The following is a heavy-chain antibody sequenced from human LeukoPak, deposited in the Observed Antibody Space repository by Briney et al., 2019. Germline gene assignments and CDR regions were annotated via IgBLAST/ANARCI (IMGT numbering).Heavy chain of an antibody. V-gene: IGHV4-4*07. CDR2: IYTSGST. CDR1: GGSISSYY. CDR3: ARAPESYDILTGYYSYNWFDP. J-gene: IGHJ5*02. D-gene: IGHD3-9*01. Sequence: SETLSLTCTVSGGSISSYYWSWIRQPAGKGLEWIGRIYTSGSTNYNPSLKSRVTMSVDTSKNQFSLKLSSVTAADTAVYYCARAPESYDILTGYYSYNWFDPWGQGTLVIVSS.